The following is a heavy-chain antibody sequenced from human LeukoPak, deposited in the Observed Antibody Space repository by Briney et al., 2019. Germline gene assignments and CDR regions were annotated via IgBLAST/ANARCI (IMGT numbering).Heavy chain of an antibody. Sequence: SETLSLTCAVSGYSISSGHYWGWIRQPPGKGLEGIGSGYHTGTTYYNPSLESRVIISVDTSKNPISLKVTSVTAADTAVYHCARHSIAGYYYYLDVWGKGTTVTVSS. D-gene: IGHD2/OR15-2a*01. CDR3: ARHSIAGYYYYLDV. CDR1: GYSISSGHY. J-gene: IGHJ6*03. CDR2: GYHTGTT. V-gene: IGHV4-38-2*01.